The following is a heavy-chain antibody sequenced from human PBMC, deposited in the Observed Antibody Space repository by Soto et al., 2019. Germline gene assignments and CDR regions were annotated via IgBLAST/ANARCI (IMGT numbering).Heavy chain of an antibody. D-gene: IGHD3-10*01. Sequence: SETLSLTCTVSGGSISSSYWGWIRQPPGKGLEWIGSIYYSGSTYYNPSLKSRVSISVDTSKNQFSLKLSSVTAADAAVYYCARRTYYYGSGSYRGYFDYWGQGTLVTVSS. CDR3: ARRTYYYGSGSYRGYFDY. CDR1: GGSISSSY. V-gene: IGHV4-39*01. CDR2: IYYSGST. J-gene: IGHJ4*02.